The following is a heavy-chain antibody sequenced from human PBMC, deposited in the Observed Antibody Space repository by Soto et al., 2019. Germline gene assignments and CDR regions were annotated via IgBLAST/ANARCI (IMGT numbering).Heavy chain of an antibody. V-gene: IGHV3-30-3*01. CDR1: GFTFSSYA. D-gene: IGHD4-4*01. CDR2: ISYDGSNK. CDR3: ARDKKGFDYTLDY. Sequence: GGSLRLSCAASGFTFSSYAMHWVRQAPGKGLEWVAVISYDGSNKYYADSVKGRFTISRDNSKNTLYLQMNSLRAEDTAVYYCARDKKGFDYTLDYWGQGTLVTVSS. J-gene: IGHJ4*02.